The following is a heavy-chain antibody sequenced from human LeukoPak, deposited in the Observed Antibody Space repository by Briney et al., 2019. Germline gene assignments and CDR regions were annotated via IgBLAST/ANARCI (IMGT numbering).Heavy chain of an antibody. V-gene: IGHV1-46*01. J-gene: IGHJ5*02. Sequence: ASVKVSCKASGYTFTGYYIHWVRQAPGQGLEWMGIINPSGGSTGYAQKFQGRVTLTRDTSTSTVYMELSSLRSEDMAVYYCARGLPNDYYDTSGYYLGPWGQGTLVTVSS. D-gene: IGHD3-22*01. CDR2: INPSGGST. CDR1: GYTFTGYY. CDR3: ARGLPNDYYDTSGYYLGP.